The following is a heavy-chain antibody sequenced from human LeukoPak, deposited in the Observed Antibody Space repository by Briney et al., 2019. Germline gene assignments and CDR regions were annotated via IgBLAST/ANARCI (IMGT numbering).Heavy chain of an antibody. Sequence: PGGSLRLSCAASGFSFESYGMTWVRQVPGKGLEWVSYINWNGGTTDYADSVKGRFTISRDNGMSSLYLQMNSLRAEDTASYYCARDYGSGSYYNGIDYWGQGTLVSVSS. V-gene: IGHV3-20*04. D-gene: IGHD3-10*01. CDR1: GFSFESYG. J-gene: IGHJ4*02. CDR2: INWNGGTT. CDR3: ARDYGSGSYYNGIDY.